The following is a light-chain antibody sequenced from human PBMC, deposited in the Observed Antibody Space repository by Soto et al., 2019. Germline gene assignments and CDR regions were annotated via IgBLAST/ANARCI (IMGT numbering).Light chain of an antibody. CDR3: QKYGTSPWT. CDR1: QSISRSY. V-gene: IGKV3-20*01. Sequence: EIVLTQSPGTLSLSPGERATLSCRASQSISRSYLAWYQQKPGQAPRLLIYGASSRATGVPDRFSASGSGTDFTLTINRLEPEDFAVFYCQKYGTSPWTFGQGTKVEIK. J-gene: IGKJ1*01. CDR2: GAS.